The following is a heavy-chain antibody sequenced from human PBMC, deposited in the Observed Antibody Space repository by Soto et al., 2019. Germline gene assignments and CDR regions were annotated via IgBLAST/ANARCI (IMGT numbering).Heavy chain of an antibody. V-gene: IGHV1-3*01. CDR3: ARDWSIAARPDRDWFDP. D-gene: IGHD6-6*01. J-gene: IGHJ5*02. CDR2: INAGNGNT. Sequence: ASVKVSCKASGYTFTSYAMHWVRQAPGQRREWLGWINAGNGNTKYSQKFQGRVTITRDTSASTAYMELRSLRSEDTAVYYCARDWSIAARPDRDWFDPWGQGTLVTVSS. CDR1: GYTFTSYA.